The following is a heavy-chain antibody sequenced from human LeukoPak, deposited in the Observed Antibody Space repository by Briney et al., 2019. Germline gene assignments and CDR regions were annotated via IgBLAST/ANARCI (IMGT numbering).Heavy chain of an antibody. CDR1: GGSISSGSYY. V-gene: IGHV4-61*02. J-gene: IGHJ6*02. D-gene: IGHD3-22*01. Sequence: PSETLSLTCTVSGGSISSGSYYWSWIRQPAGKGLEWIGRIYTSGSTNYNPSLKSRVTISVDTSKNQFSLKLSSVTAADTAVYYCARKLWYYDSSGYYYYYYGMDVWGQGTTVTVSS. CDR3: ARKLWYYDSSGYYYYYYGMDV. CDR2: IYTSGST.